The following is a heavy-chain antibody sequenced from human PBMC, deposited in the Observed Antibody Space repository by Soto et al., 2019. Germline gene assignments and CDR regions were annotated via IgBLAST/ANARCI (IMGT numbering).Heavy chain of an antibody. Sequence: PSETLSLTCTVSGASISSYYWSWIRQPPGKGLEWIGYIYYSGSTNYNPSLKSRVTISVDTSKNQFSLKVSSVTATDTAVYYCVRLSPTSGNWALDYWGQGTLVTVSS. J-gene: IGHJ4*02. CDR3: VRLSPTSGNWALDY. D-gene: IGHD7-27*01. CDR1: GASISSYY. CDR2: IYYSGST. V-gene: IGHV4-59*01.